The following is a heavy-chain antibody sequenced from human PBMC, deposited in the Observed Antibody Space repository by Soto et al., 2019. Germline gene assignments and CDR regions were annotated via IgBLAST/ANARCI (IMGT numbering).Heavy chain of an antibody. J-gene: IGHJ6*03. CDR3: ARQGNGNYYYYYMDV. D-gene: IGHD1-1*01. V-gene: IGHV1-18*01. CDR1: GYTFTSYG. CDR2: ISAYNGNT. Sequence: ASVKVSCKASGYTFTSYGISWVRQAPGQGLEWMGWISAYNGNTNYAQKLQGRVTMTTDTSTSTAYMELRSLRSDDTAVYYCARQGNGNYYYYYMDVWGKGTTVTVSS.